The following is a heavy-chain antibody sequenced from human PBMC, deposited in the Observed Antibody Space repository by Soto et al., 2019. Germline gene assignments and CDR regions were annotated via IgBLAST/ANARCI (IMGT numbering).Heavy chain of an antibody. CDR2: INHSGST. V-gene: IGHV4-34*01. Sequence: QVQLQQWGAGLLKPSETLSLTCADYGGSFSGYYWSWIRQPPGKGLEWIGEINHSGSTNYNPSLESRVTISVATSKNKFSLNLSSVTAADTAVYYCARGGDIVVVPAAVLRYNWFDPWGQGTLVTVSS. CDR3: ARGGDIVVVPAAVLRYNWFDP. CDR1: GGSFSGYY. J-gene: IGHJ5*02. D-gene: IGHD2-2*01.